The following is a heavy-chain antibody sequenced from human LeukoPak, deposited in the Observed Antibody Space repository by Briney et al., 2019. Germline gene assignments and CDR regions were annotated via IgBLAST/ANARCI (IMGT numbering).Heavy chain of an antibody. J-gene: IGHJ6*03. Sequence: GGSLRLSWAASGFTFSNYAMHWVRQAPGKGLEWVAVISYDGSDKYYADSVKGRFTISRDNSKNTLYLQMNSLRAEDTAVYYCARSMATSYYYMDVWGKGTTVTVSS. V-gene: IGHV3-30*04. CDR2: ISYDGSDK. D-gene: IGHD5-24*01. CDR3: ARSMATSYYYMDV. CDR1: GFTFSNYA.